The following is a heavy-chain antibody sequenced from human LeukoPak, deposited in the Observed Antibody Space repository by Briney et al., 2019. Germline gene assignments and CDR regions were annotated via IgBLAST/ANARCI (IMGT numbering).Heavy chain of an antibody. J-gene: IGHJ4*02. CDR3: ARAAYNWNPSFDS. CDR1: GFTVSSNY. D-gene: IGHD1-20*01. CDR2: IRSKVYGVTT. Sequence: TGGSLRLSCAASGFTVSSNYMSWVRQAPGKGLEWVGFIRSKVYGVTTEYAASVKGRFTVSRDDSKSIAYLQMSSLKTEDTAVYYCARAAYNWNPSFDSWGQGTLVTVSS. V-gene: IGHV3-49*04.